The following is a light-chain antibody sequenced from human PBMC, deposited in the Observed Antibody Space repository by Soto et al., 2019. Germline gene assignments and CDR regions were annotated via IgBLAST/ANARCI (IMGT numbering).Light chain of an antibody. CDR2: AAS. CDR1: QSISRN. J-gene: IGKJ1*01. CDR3: QKYNNWPLT. Sequence: EIVMTQSPATLSVSPGERATLSCRASQSISRNLAWYQQKPGKAPRLLIYAASPRATGLPARFSGSGSGTEFTLTISSLQSEDFAVYSCQKYNNWPLTFGQGTKVEVK. V-gene: IGKV3-15*01.